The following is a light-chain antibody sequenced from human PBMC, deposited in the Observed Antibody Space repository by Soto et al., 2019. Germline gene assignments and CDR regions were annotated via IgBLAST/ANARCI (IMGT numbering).Light chain of an antibody. Sequence: DIQMTQSPSTLSASVGDRVTITCLASQTISNWLAWYQHKPGKAPKLLIYKASNLESGVPSRFSGSGSGTEFTLTISSLQPDDFATYYCQQYNSSFGGGTKVQIK. V-gene: IGKV1-5*03. CDR3: QQYNSS. CDR1: QTISNW. CDR2: KAS. J-gene: IGKJ4*01.